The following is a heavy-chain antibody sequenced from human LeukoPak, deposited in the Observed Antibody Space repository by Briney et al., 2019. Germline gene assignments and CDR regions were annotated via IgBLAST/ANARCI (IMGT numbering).Heavy chain of an antibody. J-gene: IGHJ4*02. V-gene: IGHV4-30-4*01. CDR2: IYYSGST. CDR3: ARAGRFDFWSGYYGYLDY. CDR1: GGSISSGDYY. Sequence: PSETLSLTCTVSGGSISSGDYYWSWIRQPPGKGLEWIGYIYYSGSTYYNPSLKSRVTISVDTSKNQFSLKLSSVTAADTAVYCCARAGRFDFWSGYYGYLDYWGQGTLVTVSS. D-gene: IGHD3-3*01.